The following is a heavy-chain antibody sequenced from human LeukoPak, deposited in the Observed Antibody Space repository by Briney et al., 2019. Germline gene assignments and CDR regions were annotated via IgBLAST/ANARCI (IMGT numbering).Heavy chain of an antibody. CDR2: IYTTGRT. CDR3: ARAGYTITSYRFDY. Sequence: SETLSLICSVSGGSINSYWWSWIRQPAGQGLEFIGRIYTTGRTNYNPSLKSRVSMSVDTSKNKLSLELRSVTAADTAVYFCARAGYTITSYRFDYWGPGALVTVSP. CDR1: GGSINSYW. J-gene: IGHJ4*02. V-gene: IGHV4-4*07. D-gene: IGHD3-16*02.